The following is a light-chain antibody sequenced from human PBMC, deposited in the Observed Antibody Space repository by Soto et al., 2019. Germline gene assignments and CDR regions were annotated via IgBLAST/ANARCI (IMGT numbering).Light chain of an antibody. CDR2: GAS. Sequence: EIVLTQSPGTLSLSPGERATLSCRASQSVSKNFLAWYQQKPGQAPRLLISGASNNATGIPDRFSGSGSATDFSLTIDRLEPEDLAVYFCQQYCSSPPTFGGGTKVAIK. CDR3: QQYCSSPPT. CDR1: QSVSKNF. J-gene: IGKJ4*01. V-gene: IGKV3-20*01.